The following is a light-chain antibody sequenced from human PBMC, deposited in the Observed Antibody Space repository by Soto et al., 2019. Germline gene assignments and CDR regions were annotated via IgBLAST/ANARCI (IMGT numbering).Light chain of an antibody. Sequence: EIVLTQSPGTLSLSPGERATLSCRASQTVSASYLAWYQQKPGQAPRLLIYGASSTATGIPDRFSGSGSGTDFTLPISRLEPEDFAVYYCQQYGSSPVTFGQGTKLEIK. V-gene: IGKV3-20*01. CDR3: QQYGSSPVT. CDR1: QTVSASY. CDR2: GAS. J-gene: IGKJ2*01.